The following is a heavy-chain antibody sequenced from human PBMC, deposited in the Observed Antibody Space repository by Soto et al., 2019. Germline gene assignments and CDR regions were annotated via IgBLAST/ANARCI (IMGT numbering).Heavy chain of an antibody. D-gene: IGHD4-17*01. J-gene: IGHJ1*01. CDR1: GFSFSTSGMG. CDR3: AHSPPATVTTSAEYFQH. CDR2: IYWDDDK. Sequence: QITLKESGPTLVKPTQTLTLTCTFSGFSFSTSGMGVGWIRQPPGKALEWHALIYWDDDKRYSPSLKSRLTVTKDTSKNQVVLTMTNMDPVDTATYYCAHSPPATVTTSAEYFQHWGQGTLVTISS. V-gene: IGHV2-5*02.